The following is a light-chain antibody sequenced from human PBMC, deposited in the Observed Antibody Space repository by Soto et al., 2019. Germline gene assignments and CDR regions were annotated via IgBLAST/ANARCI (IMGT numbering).Light chain of an antibody. J-gene: IGLJ1*01. V-gene: IGLV2-14*03. CDR3: SSFTSIKNEV. CDR1: TSDVGAYNY. CDR2: DVN. Sequence: QSALTQPASVSGSPGQSITISCTGTTSDVGAYNYVSWYQQHPGKAPKLLLYDVNNRPSGVFNRFSGSKSGNTASLTISGLQAEDEADYYCSSFTSIKNEVFGTGTKLTVL.